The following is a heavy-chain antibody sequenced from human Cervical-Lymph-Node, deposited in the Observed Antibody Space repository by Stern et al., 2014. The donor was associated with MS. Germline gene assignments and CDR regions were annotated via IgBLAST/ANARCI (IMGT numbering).Heavy chain of an antibody. Sequence: QLVQSGAELIRPGESLKISCKGSGYKFSIYWIAWVRQMPGKGLEWMGTIYPGNSETRYIPSFRGQVTRSADKSTSTAYLQWSSLNASDTAMYFCARQTTAWASDVWGQGTLVTVSS. CDR2: IYPGNSET. J-gene: IGHJ4*02. CDR1: GYKFSIYW. CDR3: ARQTTAWASDV. V-gene: IGHV5-51*01. D-gene: IGHD1-14*01.